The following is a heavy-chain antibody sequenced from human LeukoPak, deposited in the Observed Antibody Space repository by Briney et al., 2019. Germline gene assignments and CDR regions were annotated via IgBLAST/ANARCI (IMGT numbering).Heavy chain of an antibody. D-gene: IGHD4-17*01. CDR3: AKHTARAFDI. J-gene: IGHJ3*02. Sequence: GGSLRLSCAASGFTFRSYGMHWVRQAPGKGLEWVAFIPYDGSDKYYADSVKGRFTISRDNSKNTLYLQMNSLRAEDTAVYYCAKHTARAFDIWGQGTMVTVSS. V-gene: IGHV3-30*02. CDR1: GFTFRSYG. CDR2: IPYDGSDK.